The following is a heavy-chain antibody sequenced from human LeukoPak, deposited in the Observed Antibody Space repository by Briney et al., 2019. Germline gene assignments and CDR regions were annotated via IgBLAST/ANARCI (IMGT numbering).Heavy chain of an antibody. Sequence: SETLSLTCTVSGGSIRGSSYYWGWIRQPPGKGLEWIGNIYYSGSTYYNPSLKSRVTVSVDTSKNQFSLKLSSVTAADTAVYYCARHGGSPDWFDPWGQGTLVIVSS. J-gene: IGHJ5*02. CDR3: ARHGGSPDWFDP. CDR2: IYYSGST. CDR1: GGSIRGSSYY. V-gene: IGHV4-39*01. D-gene: IGHD6-19*01.